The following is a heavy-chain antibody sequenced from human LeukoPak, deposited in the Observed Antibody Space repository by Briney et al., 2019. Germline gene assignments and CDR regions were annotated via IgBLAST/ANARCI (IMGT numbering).Heavy chain of an antibody. CDR1: GFTFSSYG. J-gene: IGHJ6*02. Sequence: GGSLRLSCAASGFTFSSYGMHWVRQAPGKGLEWVAVISYDGSNKYYADSVKGRFTISRDNSKNTLYLQMNSLRAEDTAVYYCAKSGPDYGDYYYYGMDVWGQGTTVTVSS. V-gene: IGHV3-30*18. CDR3: AKSGPDYGDYYYYGMDV. D-gene: IGHD4-17*01. CDR2: ISYDGSNK.